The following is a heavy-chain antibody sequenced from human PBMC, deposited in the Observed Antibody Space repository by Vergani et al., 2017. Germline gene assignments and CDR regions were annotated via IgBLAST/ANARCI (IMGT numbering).Heavy chain of an antibody. Sequence: QVQLVQSGAEVKQPGSSVKVSCKASGGTFSSYAISWVRQAPGQGLEWMGRIIPIFGTANYAQKFQGRVTITADESTSTAYMELSSLRSEDTAVYYCARDPDGDYYGSGSGDYWGQGTLVTVSS. V-gene: IGHV1-69*13. CDR2: IIPIFGTA. CDR3: ARDPDGDYYGSGSGDY. J-gene: IGHJ4*02. CDR1: GGTFSSYA. D-gene: IGHD3-10*01.